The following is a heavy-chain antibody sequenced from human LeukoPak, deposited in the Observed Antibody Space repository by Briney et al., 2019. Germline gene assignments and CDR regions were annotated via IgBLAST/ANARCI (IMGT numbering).Heavy chain of an antibody. J-gene: IGHJ6*02. Sequence: GGSLRLSCVASRFTFSSYSMNWVRQAPGKGLEWVSYISSSSSTIYYADSVKGRFTISRDNAKNSLYLQMNSLRDEDTAVYYCARDPYDFWNPMPPMDVWGQGTTVTVSS. D-gene: IGHD3-3*01. CDR1: RFTFSSYS. CDR2: ISSSSSTI. V-gene: IGHV3-48*02. CDR3: ARDPYDFWNPMPPMDV.